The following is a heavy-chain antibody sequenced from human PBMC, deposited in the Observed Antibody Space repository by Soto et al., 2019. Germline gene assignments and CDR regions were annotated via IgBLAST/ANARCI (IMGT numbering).Heavy chain of an antibody. V-gene: IGHV3-64D*06. CDR2: INNNGTNT. CDR1: GFSFSIYT. Sequence: LRLSCSASGFSFSIYTIHWVRQAPVKGLEFVAAINNNGTNTYYGDSVKDRFTISRDNSKNAVYLQMYGLRAEDTALYYCVKEKGPCCDWSYYFDCWGQGTQVTVSS. D-gene: IGHD3-9*01. CDR3: VKEKGPCCDWSYYFDC. J-gene: IGHJ4*02.